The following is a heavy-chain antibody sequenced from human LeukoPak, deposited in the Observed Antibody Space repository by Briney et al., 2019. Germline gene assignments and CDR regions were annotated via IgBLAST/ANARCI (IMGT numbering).Heavy chain of an antibody. CDR3: ARNTIFHP. CDR1: GFRFSDYS. V-gene: IGHV3-48*02. CDR2: INSSDSTT. D-gene: IGHD3-9*01. Sequence: GGSLRLSCEASGFRFSDYSMNWVRQTPGKGLEWISYINSSDSTTYYTDSVRGRFTISRDNAESSLYLLMNSLRDEDTGIYYCARNTIFHPWGQGTLVTVSS. J-gene: IGHJ5*02.